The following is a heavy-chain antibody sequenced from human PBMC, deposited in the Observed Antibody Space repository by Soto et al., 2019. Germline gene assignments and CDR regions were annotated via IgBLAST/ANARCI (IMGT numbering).Heavy chain of an antibody. V-gene: IGHV5-51*01. CDR3: ASTDIVSRIDGGHDDFDI. CDR1: AYRFTTYW. J-gene: IGHJ3*02. CDR2: IYPGDSDT. D-gene: IGHD5-12*01. Sequence: PGQYLKISCMGSAYRFTTYWIGWVRQMHVKVLEWMGVIYPGDSDTRYGPSFQGQVTISADKSISTAYLQWSSLKASDTAIYYCASTDIVSRIDGGHDDFDIWGQGTMVTVSS.